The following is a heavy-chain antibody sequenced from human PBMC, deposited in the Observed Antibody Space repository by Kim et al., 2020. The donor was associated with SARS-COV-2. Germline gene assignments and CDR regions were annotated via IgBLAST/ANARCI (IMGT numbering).Heavy chain of an antibody. CDR3: ARQASLRAIFGVVITRIPYYYYGMDV. J-gene: IGHJ6*02. V-gene: IGHV4-39*01. Sequence: SETLSLTCTVSGGSISSSSYYWGWIRQPPGKGLEWIGSIYYSGSTYYNPSLKSRVTISVDTSKNQFSLKLSSVTAADTAVYYCARQASLRAIFGVVITRIPYYYYGMDVWGQGTTVTVSS. D-gene: IGHD3-3*01. CDR2: IYYSGST. CDR1: GGSISSSSYY.